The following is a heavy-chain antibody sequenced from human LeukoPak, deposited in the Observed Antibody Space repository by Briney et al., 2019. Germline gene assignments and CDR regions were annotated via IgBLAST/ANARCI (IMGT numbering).Heavy chain of an antibody. CDR2: IYYSGST. CDR3: ARSAYAWVPNVDY. Sequence: SGTLTLTCTVSGGTISSGGNNWGCIRPHTGMGLEWIGSIYYSGSTYYNPSLKSRVTISVDTTKNQFSLKLSSVTAADTAVYYCARSAYAWVPNVDYWGQGTLVTVSS. V-gene: IGHV4-31*03. J-gene: IGHJ4*02. CDR1: GGTISSGGNN. D-gene: IGHD2-2*01.